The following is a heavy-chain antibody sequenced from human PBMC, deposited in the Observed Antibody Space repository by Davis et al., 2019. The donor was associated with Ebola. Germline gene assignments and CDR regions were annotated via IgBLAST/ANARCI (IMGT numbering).Heavy chain of an antibody. CDR1: GGSFSGYY. J-gene: IGHJ4*02. CDR3: ARSRDGYRAFDY. D-gene: IGHD5-24*01. Sequence: MPSETLSLTCAVYGGSFSGYYWSWIRQPPGKGLEWIGEINHSGSTNYNPSLKSRVTISVDTSKNQFSLKLSSVTAADTAVYYCARSRDGYRAFDYWGQGTLVTVSS. V-gene: IGHV4-34*01. CDR2: INHSGST.